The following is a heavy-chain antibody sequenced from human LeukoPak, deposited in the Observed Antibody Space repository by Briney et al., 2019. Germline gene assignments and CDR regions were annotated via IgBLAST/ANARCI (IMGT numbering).Heavy chain of an antibody. CDR2: IDGGGGRT. Sequence: GGSLRLSCTASGFAFSSYAMSWVRQAPGVGLEWVSAIDGGGGRTWHADSVRGRFTISRDNSKNTLFMQMNSLRAEDTAVYYCAREVVVVVAATLYYYYGMDVWGQGTTVTVSS. CDR3: AREVVVVVAATLYYYYGMDV. CDR1: GFAFSSYA. V-gene: IGHV3-23*01. J-gene: IGHJ6*02. D-gene: IGHD2-15*01.